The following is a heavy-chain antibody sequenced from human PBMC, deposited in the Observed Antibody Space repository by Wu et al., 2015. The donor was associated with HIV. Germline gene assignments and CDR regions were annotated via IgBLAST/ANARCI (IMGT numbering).Heavy chain of an antibody. CDR1: GGTFSSYA. V-gene: IGHV1-69*12. CDR2: IIPIFGTA. J-gene: IGHJ4*02. Sequence: QVQLVQSGTEVKKPGSSVKVSCKASGGTFSSYAISWVRQAPGQGLEWMGGIIPIFGTANYAQKFQGRVTITADESTSTAYMELSSLRSEDTAVYYCARVRYCSSTSCYFGGADYWGQGTLVTVSS. D-gene: IGHD2-2*01. CDR3: ARVRYCSSTSCYFGGADY.